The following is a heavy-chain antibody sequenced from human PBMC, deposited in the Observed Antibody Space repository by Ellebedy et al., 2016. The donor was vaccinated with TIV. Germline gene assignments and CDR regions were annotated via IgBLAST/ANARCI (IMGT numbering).Heavy chain of an antibody. Sequence: GESLKIPCKGSGYSFTSYWIGRVRQMPGKGLEWMGNIYPGDSNTAYSASFQGQVTISADKSISSAYLQWSSLKASATAMYYCVRGPLGYCSGGSCSADYWGQGTLVTVSS. CDR2: IYPGDSNT. CDR3: VRGPLGYCSGGSCSADY. D-gene: IGHD2-15*01. V-gene: IGHV5-51*01. J-gene: IGHJ4*02. CDR1: GYSFTSYW.